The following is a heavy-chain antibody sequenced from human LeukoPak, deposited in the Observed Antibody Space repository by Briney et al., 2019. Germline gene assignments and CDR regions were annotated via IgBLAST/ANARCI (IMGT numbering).Heavy chain of an antibody. Sequence: SETLSLTCTVSGYSISSGYYWGWIRQPPGQGLEWIGSIYHSGSTYYNPSLKSRVTISVDTSKNQFSLKLSSVTAADTAVYYCARAGMDWAADYWGQGTVVTVAS. J-gene: IGHJ4*02. D-gene: IGHD1-14*01. V-gene: IGHV4-38-2*02. CDR1: GYSISSGYY. CDR2: IYHSGST. CDR3: ARAGMDWAADY.